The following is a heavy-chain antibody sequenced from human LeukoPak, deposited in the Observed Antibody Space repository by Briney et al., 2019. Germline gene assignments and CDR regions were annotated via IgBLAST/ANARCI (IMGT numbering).Heavy chain of an antibody. CDR3: ARSGTAAGTGFDY. Sequence: GGSLRLSCAASGFTFSSYSMNWVRQAPGKGLEWVSSISSSSSYIYYADSVKGRFTISRDNAKNSLYLQMNSLRAEDTAVYYCARSGTAAGTGFDYWGQGTLVTASS. V-gene: IGHV3-21*01. D-gene: IGHD6-13*01. CDR1: GFTFSSYS. CDR2: ISSSSSYI. J-gene: IGHJ4*02.